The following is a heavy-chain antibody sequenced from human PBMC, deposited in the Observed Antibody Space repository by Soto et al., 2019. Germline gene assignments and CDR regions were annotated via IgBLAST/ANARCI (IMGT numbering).Heavy chain of an antibody. V-gene: IGHV4-4*07. J-gene: IGHJ4*02. CDR3: ARTVQLWSPFDY. CDR2: IYTSGST. CDR1: RGSIGSDD. Sequence: SEALSLTGPVSRGSIGSDDWSWIRQPAGKGVEWIGRIYTSGSTNYNPSLKSRVTMSVDTSKNQFSLKLSSVTAADTAVYYCARTVQLWSPFDYWGQGTLVTVYS. D-gene: IGHD5-18*01.